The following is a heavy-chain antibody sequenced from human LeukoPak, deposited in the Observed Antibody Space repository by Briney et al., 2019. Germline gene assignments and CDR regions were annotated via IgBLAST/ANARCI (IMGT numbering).Heavy chain of an antibody. CDR1: GYTFTSYG. D-gene: IGHD3-9*01. Sequence: APVKVSCKASGYTFTSYGISWVRQAPGQGLEWMGWISAYNGNTNYAQKLQGRVTMTTDTSTSTAYMELRSLRSDDTAVYYCARAHRLRYFDWLLPYNWFDPWGQGTLVTVSS. CDR3: ARAHRLRYFDWLLPYNWFDP. CDR2: ISAYNGNT. V-gene: IGHV1-18*01. J-gene: IGHJ5*02.